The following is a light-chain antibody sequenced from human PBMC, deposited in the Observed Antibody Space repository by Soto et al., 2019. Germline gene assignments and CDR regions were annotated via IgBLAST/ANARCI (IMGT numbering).Light chain of an antibody. CDR1: QSVSSH. CDR3: QHYDVSLLT. J-gene: IGKJ1*01. CDR2: DAS. V-gene: IGKV3-15*01. Sequence: EIVLTQSPATLSVSPGGGATLSCRTSQSVSSHLAWYQQKPGQGPRLLIYDASTRATGIPARFSGSGSGTEFTLTIRSLQSEDFGVYYCQHYDVSLLTFNQGTKVDIK.